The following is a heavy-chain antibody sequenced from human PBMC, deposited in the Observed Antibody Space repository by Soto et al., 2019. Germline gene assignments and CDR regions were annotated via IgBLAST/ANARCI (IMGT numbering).Heavy chain of an antibody. Sequence: PGGSLRLSCAASGFTFSDYYMSWIRQAPGKGLEWVSYISDSSSNTNYGDSVKGRFTISRDNAKNLLYLQMNSLRAEDTAVYYCAKGEGYKWNYEFDPWGQGTLVPVSS. D-gene: IGHD1-7*01. J-gene: IGHJ5*02. CDR2: ISDSSSNT. V-gene: IGHV3-11*06. CDR3: AKGEGYKWNYEFDP. CDR1: GFTFSDYY.